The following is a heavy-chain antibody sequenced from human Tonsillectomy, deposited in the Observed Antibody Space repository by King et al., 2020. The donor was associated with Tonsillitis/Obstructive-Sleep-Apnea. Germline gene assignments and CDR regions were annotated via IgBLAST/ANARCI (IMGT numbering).Heavy chain of an antibody. Sequence: QLVQSGAEVKKPGESLRISCKGSGYSFTSYWISWVRQMPGKGLEWMGRIAPSDSYTNYSPSFQGHITISADKSISTAYLQWSSLKASDTAMYYCATEYSSSSGYYYYYMDVWGKGTTVTVSS. J-gene: IGHJ6*03. CDR1: GYSFTSYW. D-gene: IGHD6-6*01. CDR3: ATEYSSSSGYYYYYMDV. CDR2: IAPSDSYT. V-gene: IGHV5-10-1*01.